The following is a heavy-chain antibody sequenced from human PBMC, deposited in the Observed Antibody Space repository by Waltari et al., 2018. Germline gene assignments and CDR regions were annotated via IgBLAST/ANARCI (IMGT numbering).Heavy chain of an antibody. J-gene: IGHJ6*02. CDR2: INAGNGNK. CDR1: GYTFTSYA. CDR3: ARVRDYDFWSGYYYYYYGMDV. Sequence: QVQLVQSGAEVKKPGASVKVSCKASGYTFTSYAMHWVRQAPGQRLEWMGWINAGNGNKKYSQKFQGRVTITRDTSASTAYMELSSLRSEDTAVYYCARVRDYDFWSGYYYYYYGMDVWGQGTTVTVSS. V-gene: IGHV1-3*01. D-gene: IGHD3-3*01.